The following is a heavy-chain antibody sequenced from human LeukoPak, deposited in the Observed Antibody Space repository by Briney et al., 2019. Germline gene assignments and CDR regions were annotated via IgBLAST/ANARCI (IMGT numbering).Heavy chain of an antibody. J-gene: IGHJ6*02. D-gene: IGHD6-25*01. CDR1: GSTFDDCA. Sequence: GRSLGLSCAASGSTFDDCAMHWVRQAPGKGLEWVAGISWDSDYIGYADSVKGRFTISRDNAKHSLYLQMNSLRAEDTALYFCAKGRGFENYYYYGMDVWGQGTTVTVSS. V-gene: IGHV3-9*01. CDR3: AKGRGFENYYYYGMDV. CDR2: ISWDSDYI.